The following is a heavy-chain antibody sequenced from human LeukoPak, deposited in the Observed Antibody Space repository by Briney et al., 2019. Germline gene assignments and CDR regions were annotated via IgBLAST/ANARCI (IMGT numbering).Heavy chain of an antibody. J-gene: IGHJ6*03. D-gene: IGHD3-10*01. V-gene: IGHV3-11*01. Sequence: PGGSLRLSCAASGFTFSDYYMSWIRQAPGKGLEWVSYISDRGSTISYADSVKGRFTISRDNAKNSLYLQMNSLRAEDTAVYYCARTLWFGESYMDAWGKGTTVTISS. CDR1: GFTFSDYY. CDR2: ISDRGSTI. CDR3: ARTLWFGESYMDA.